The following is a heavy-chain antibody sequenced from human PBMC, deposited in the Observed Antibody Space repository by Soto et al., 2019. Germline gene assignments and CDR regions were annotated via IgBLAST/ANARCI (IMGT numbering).Heavy chain of an antibody. Sequence: EVQLVESGGGLVRPGGSLRLSCVASGFTFSNYWMYWVRQAPGKGLVWVSRVNNDGTDTTHADSVKGRFTIPRDNAENTLYLQMNSLRAEDTAVYYCARGGLQHALDVWGQGSTVTVSS. V-gene: IGHV3-74*03. CDR2: VNNDGTDT. CDR3: ARGGLQHALDV. CDR1: GFTFSNYW. D-gene: IGHD6-13*01. J-gene: IGHJ6*02.